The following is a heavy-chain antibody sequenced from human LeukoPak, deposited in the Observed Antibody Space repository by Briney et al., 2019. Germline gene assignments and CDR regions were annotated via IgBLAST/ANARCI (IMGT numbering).Heavy chain of an antibody. CDR1: GFSLTTRGVG. Sequence: SGPTLVKPTQTLTLTCTFSGFSLTTRGVGVGWVRQPPGKALEWLALIYGNDDKGNSPSLNNRLTITRDTSRNQVVLTMPNMDPVDTATYYCVYTNNFENGGPKYCFDYWGQGILVTVSS. V-gene: IGHV2-5*01. D-gene: IGHD2-15*01. CDR3: VYTNNFENGGPKYCFDY. CDR2: IYGNDDK. J-gene: IGHJ4*02.